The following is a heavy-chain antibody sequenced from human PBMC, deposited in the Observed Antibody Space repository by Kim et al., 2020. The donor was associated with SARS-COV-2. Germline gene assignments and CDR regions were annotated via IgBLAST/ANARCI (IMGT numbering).Heavy chain of an antibody. Sequence: FYADSLKGRFTISRDNAKNTLYLQLDRLRAEETGVYYCAREFSTSPGVDYWGHGTLVTVSS. D-gene: IGHD3-16*01. V-gene: IGHV3-21*01. J-gene: IGHJ4*01. CDR3: AREFSTSPGVDY.